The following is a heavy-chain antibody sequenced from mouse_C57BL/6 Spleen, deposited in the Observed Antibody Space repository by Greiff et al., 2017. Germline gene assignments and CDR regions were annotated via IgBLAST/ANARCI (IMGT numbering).Heavy chain of an antibody. J-gene: IGHJ2*01. V-gene: IGHV1-22*01. CDR3: ARDGYYSDY. Sequence: VQLKESGPELVKPGASVKMSCKASGYTFTDYNMHWVKQCHGKSLEWIGYINPNTGGTSYNQKIKGKATVTVNKSSGTANMELRSLTSEDAAVYYCARDGYYSDYWGQGNTRTVSS. CDR1: GYTFTDYN. CDR2: INPNTGGT. D-gene: IGHD2-3*01.